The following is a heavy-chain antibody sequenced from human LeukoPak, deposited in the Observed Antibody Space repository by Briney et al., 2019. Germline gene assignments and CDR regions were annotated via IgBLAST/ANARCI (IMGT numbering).Heavy chain of an antibody. CDR1: GGSISSYY. V-gene: IGHV4-59*01. D-gene: IGHD3-10*01. CDR3: ATMVQGVHTYFGS. CDR2: IYSSGST. J-gene: IGHJ4*02. Sequence: KTSETLSLTCTVSGGSISSYYWSWIRQSPGKGLEWIGYIYSSGSTNYNPSLKSRVTISVDTSKNQFSLKLSSVTAADTAVYYCATMVQGVHTYFGSWGQGNLVAVSS.